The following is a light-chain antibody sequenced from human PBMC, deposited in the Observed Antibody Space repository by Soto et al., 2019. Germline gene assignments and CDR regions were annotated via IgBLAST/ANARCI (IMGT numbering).Light chain of an antibody. CDR2: DDN. J-gene: IGLJ1*01. CDR1: SSNIGGNS. CDR3: GSWDSSLRAYV. V-gene: IGLV1-51*01. Sequence: QSVLTQPPSVSAAPGQKVTISCSGSSSNIGGNSVSWYQQLPGTAPKLLISDDNKRPSGIPDRFSGSKSGTSATLGITGFQTGDEADYYCGSWDSSLRAYVFGTGTKVTVL.